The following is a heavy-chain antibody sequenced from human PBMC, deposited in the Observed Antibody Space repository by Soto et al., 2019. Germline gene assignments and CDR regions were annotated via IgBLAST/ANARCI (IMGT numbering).Heavy chain of an antibody. CDR1: GFSLSTSGVG. Sequence: QITLKESGPTLVKPTQTLTLTCTFSGFSLSTSGVGVGCVRQPPGKALEWLAVIHWNDDNHYTSSLKTRLTVTKDITKNQVVFAITNMDPVDTGTYYCIHRRVNGGMDHWGPGILVTVSS. CDR3: IHRRVNGGMDH. V-gene: IGHV2-5*01. J-gene: IGHJ4*02. CDR2: IHWNDDN.